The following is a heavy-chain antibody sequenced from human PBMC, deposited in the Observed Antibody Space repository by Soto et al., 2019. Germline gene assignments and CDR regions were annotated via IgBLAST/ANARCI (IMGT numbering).Heavy chain of an antibody. D-gene: IGHD6-19*01. J-gene: IGHJ4*02. Sequence: ASVKVSSKVYGYTLTELSMYWVRQAPGKGLEWMRGFDPEDGETIYAQKFQGRVTMTEDTSTDTAYMELSSLRSEDTAVYYCATEERRVGIAVAGTVRDYWGQGTLVTVSS. V-gene: IGHV1-24*01. CDR1: GYTLTELS. CDR3: ATEERRVGIAVAGTVRDY. CDR2: FDPEDGET.